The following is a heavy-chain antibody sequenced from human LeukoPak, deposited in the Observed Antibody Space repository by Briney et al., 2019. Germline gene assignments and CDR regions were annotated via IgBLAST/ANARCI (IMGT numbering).Heavy chain of an antibody. V-gene: IGHV4-59*01. Sequence: SETLSLTCTVSGGSIRSYYWSWIRQPPGKGLEWIGYIYYSGSTNYNPSLKSRVTISVDTSKNQFSLKLSSVTAADTAVYYCASGAPGDAFDIWGQGTMVTVSS. J-gene: IGHJ3*02. D-gene: IGHD3-10*01. CDR2: IYYSGST. CDR1: GGSIRSYY. CDR3: ASGAPGDAFDI.